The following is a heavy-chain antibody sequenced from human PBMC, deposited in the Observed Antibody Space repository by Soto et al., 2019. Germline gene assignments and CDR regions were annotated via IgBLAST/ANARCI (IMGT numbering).Heavy chain of an antibody. D-gene: IGHD2-15*01. CDR1: GGTFSNYG. CDR2: ITIPIFGTP. V-gene: IGHV1-69*13. Sequence: GASVKVSCKASGGTFSNYGINWVRQAPGQGLEWMGGITIPIFGTPTYAQRFQGRVTISADESTSTAYMELSSLRPEDTAVYYCARETRDGYCSGGSCFGYGMDVWGQGTTVTVSS. CDR3: ARETRDGYCSGGSCFGYGMDV. J-gene: IGHJ6*02.